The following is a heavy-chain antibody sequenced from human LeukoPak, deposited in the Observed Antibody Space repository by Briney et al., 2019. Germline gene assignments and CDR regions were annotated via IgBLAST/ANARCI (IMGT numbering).Heavy chain of an antibody. D-gene: IGHD6-13*01. J-gene: IGHJ6*02. Sequence: ASVKVSCKASGYTFTSYYMHWVRQAPGQGLEWMGIINPSGGSTSYAQKFQGRVTMTRNTSISTAYMELSSLRSEDTAVYYCARGPLSSSWYLYYYYYYGMDVWGQGTTVTVSS. CDR3: ARGPLSSSWYLYYYYYYGMDV. CDR1: GYTFTSYY. V-gene: IGHV1-46*01. CDR2: INPSGGST.